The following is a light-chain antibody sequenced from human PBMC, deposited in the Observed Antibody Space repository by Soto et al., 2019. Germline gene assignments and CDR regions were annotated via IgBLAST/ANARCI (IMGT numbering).Light chain of an antibody. CDR2: GAS. CDR3: QQFGTSPYT. CDR1: QTVSSTY. J-gene: IGKJ2*01. V-gene: IGKV3-20*01. Sequence: EIVLTQSPGTLSLSPGEGATLSCRASQTVSSTYLAWYQQKPGRAPSLLIHGASTRAAGIPDRFSASGSGTHVTLTSNRLEPEDFAVYFCQQFGTSPYTFGQGTTVEIK.